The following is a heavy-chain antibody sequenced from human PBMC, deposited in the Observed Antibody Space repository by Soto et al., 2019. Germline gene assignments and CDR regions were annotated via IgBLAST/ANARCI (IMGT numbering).Heavy chain of an antibody. CDR3: ARLEGLATISYYFDF. J-gene: IGHJ4*02. CDR2: IYYRGNA. Sequence: QLQLQESGPGLVKPSETLSLTCSVPDDSINSDKYSWGGIRQPPGKGLEGIGSIYYRGNAYYNPPLQTRVTISLDKSKSQFSLKLNSVTAADSAVYFCARLEGLATISYYFDFWGPGALVTVSS. CDR1: DDSINSDKYS. D-gene: IGHD3-9*01. V-gene: IGHV4-39*01.